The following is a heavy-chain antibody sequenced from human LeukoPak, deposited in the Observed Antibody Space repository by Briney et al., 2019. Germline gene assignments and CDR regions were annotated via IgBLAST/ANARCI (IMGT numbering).Heavy chain of an antibody. V-gene: IGHV4-59*08. CDR2: IYYSGST. D-gene: IGHD3-3*01. CDR3: ARQNTYYDFWSGSYGMDV. J-gene: IGHJ6*02. Sequence: SETLSLTCTVSGGSISSYYWSWVRQPPGKGLEWIGYIYYSGSTNYNPSLKSRVTISVDTSKNQFSLKLSSVTAADTAVYYCARQNTYYDFWSGSYGMDVWGQGTTVTVSS. CDR1: GGSISSYY.